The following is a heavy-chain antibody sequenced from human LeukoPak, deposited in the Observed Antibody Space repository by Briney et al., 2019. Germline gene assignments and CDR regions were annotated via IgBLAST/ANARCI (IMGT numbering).Heavy chain of an antibody. J-gene: IGHJ5*02. D-gene: IGHD3-10*01. CDR3: AYGPSFDP. Sequence: PGGSLRLSCAASGFTVSSNYMSWVRQAPGKGLEWVSVIYSGGSTYYADSVKGRFTISRNNSKNTLYLQMNSLRAEGTSVYYCAYGPSFDPWGQGTLVTVSS. CDR1: GFTVSSNY. CDR2: IYSGGST. V-gene: IGHV3-53*01.